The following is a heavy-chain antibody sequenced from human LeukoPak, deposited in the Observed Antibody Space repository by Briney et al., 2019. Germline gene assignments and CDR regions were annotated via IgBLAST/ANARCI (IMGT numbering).Heavy chain of an antibody. CDR1: GGSISSYY. CDR2: IYYSGST. CDR3: ARILECSGGSCYSGDYYYYMDV. D-gene: IGHD2-15*01. Sequence: SETLSLTCTVSGGSISSYYWSWIRQPPGKGMEWIGYIYYSGSTNYNPSLKSRVTISVDTSKNQFSLKLSSVTAADTAVYYCARILECSGGSCYSGDYYYYMDVWGKGTTVTVSS. J-gene: IGHJ6*03. V-gene: IGHV4-59*01.